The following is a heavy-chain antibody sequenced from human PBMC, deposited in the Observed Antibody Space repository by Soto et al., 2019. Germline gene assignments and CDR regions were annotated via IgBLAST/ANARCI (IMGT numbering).Heavy chain of an antibody. D-gene: IGHD3-10*01. CDR1: GSSISPYY. CDR3: ARRERYYGSPGWFDP. V-gene: IGHV4-59*08. CDR2: IYYSGST. J-gene: IGHJ5*01. Sequence: SETLSLTCIVSGSSISPYYWTWIRQPPGKGLEWIGNIYYSGSTNYNPSLKSRVTISVDTAKNQFSLNLRSVTAADTAIYFCARRERYYGSPGWFDPWGRGTLVTVSS.